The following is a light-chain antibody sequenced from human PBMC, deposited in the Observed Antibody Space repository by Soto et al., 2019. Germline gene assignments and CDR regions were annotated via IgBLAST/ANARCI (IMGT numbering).Light chain of an antibody. V-gene: IGKV3-11*01. CDR1: QSVSSY. Sequence: EIVLTQSPATLSVSPGERATISCRASQSVSSYLDWYQQKPGQAPRLLIYDASNRATGIPARFSGSGSGTDFTLTISSLEPEDFAVYYCQQRSNCPQTFGQGTKVEIK. CDR3: QQRSNCPQT. J-gene: IGKJ1*01. CDR2: DAS.